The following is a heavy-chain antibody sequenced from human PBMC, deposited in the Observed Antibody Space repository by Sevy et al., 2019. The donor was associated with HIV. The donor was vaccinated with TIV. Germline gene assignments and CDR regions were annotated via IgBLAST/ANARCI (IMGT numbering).Heavy chain of an antibody. J-gene: IGHJ4*02. CDR2: IGYDGSNK. Sequence: GGSLRLSCAASGFTPSTYGMHWVRQAPGKGLEWVAVIGYDGSNKYYADSVKGRFTISRDNSKNTLFLQMDSLRAEDTAVYYCARDPRMYGDYLLAYFDYWGQGTLVNVSS. D-gene: IGHD2-8*01. CDR1: GFTPSTYG. CDR3: ARDPRMYGDYLLAYFDY. V-gene: IGHV3-33*01.